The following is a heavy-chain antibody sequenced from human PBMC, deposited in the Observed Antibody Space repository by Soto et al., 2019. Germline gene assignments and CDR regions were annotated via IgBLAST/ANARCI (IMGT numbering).Heavy chain of an antibody. Sequence: QRLSCAASGFTFSSYEMNWVRQAPGKGLEWVSYISSSGSTIYYADSVKGRFTISRDNAKNSLYLQMNSLRAEDTAVYYCARGARITIFGVVTPYGMDVWGQGTTVTVSS. J-gene: IGHJ6*02. D-gene: IGHD3-3*01. CDR3: ARGARITIFGVVTPYGMDV. CDR1: GFTFSSYE. CDR2: ISSSGSTI. V-gene: IGHV3-48*03.